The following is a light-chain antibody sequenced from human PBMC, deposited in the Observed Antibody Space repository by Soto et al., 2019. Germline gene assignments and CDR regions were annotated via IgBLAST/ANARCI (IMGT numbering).Light chain of an antibody. J-gene: IGKJ5*01. CDR3: QQYGSSAPIT. Sequence: EIVMTQSPTTLSVSPGERANLSFRASQSVSSNLAWYQQKPGQAPRLLIYGASIRATGIPDRFSGSGSETDFTLTISRLEPEDFALYYCQQYGSSAPITFGQGTRLEIK. V-gene: IGKV3-20*01. CDR2: GAS. CDR1: QSVSSN.